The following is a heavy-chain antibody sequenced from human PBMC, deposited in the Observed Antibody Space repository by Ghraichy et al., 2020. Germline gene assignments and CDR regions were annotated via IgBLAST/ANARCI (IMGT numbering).Heavy chain of an antibody. CDR1: GFTFSSYT. Sequence: GESLNISCAASGFTFSSYTMNWVRQAPGKGLEWVSYISSKSSYIYNADSMKGRFTISRDNTKNSLYLQMNSLRADDPAVYYCARERLYYYDNSGHYYFDYWGQGTLITGSS. CDR3: ARERLYYYDNSGHYYFDY. J-gene: IGHJ4*02. V-gene: IGHV3-21*01. D-gene: IGHD3-22*01. CDR2: ISSKSSYI.